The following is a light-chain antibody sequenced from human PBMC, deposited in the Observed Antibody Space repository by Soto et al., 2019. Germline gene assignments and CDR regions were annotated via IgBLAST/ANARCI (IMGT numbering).Light chain of an antibody. V-gene: IGLV3-1*01. J-gene: IGLJ3*02. CDR3: QAWDNNIVV. Sequence: SYELTQPHTMSVSPGQTASITCSGDELGNKYVCWFQQKPGQSPALVIYQDTKRPSGIPERFSGSNSGNTATLTISGTQAMAETDYHCQAWDNNIVVFGGGTKVTVL. CDR1: ELGNKY. CDR2: QDT.